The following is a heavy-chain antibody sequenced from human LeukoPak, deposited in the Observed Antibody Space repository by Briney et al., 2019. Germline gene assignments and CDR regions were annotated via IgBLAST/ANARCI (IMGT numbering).Heavy chain of an antibody. CDR1: GGSISSGSYC. J-gene: IGHJ4*02. V-gene: IGHV4-61*09. D-gene: IGHD6-19*01. Sequence: SETLSLTCTVSGGSISSGSYCWSWIRQPAGKGLEWIGHIYTSGNTNYNPSLKSRVTMSVDTSKNQFSLKLSSVTTADTAVYYCARAPLSSGWYGGDFDYWGQGTLVTVSS. CDR3: ARAPLSSGWYGGDFDY. CDR2: IYTSGNT.